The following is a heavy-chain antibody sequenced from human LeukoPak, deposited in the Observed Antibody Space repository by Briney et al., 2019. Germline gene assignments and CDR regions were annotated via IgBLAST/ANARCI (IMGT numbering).Heavy chain of an antibody. Sequence: ASVKVSCKASGGTFSSYAISWVRQAPGQGLEWMGGIIPIFGTANYAQKFQGRVTITADESTCTAYMELSSLRSEDTAVYYCARHHTEYTDAFDIWGQGTMVTVSS. J-gene: IGHJ3*02. V-gene: IGHV1-69*13. CDR3: ARHHTEYTDAFDI. CDR2: IIPIFGTA. D-gene: IGHD6-6*01. CDR1: GGTFSSYA.